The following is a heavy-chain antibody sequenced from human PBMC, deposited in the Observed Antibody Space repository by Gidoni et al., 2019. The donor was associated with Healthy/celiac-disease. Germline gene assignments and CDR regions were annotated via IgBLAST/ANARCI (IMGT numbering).Heavy chain of an antibody. CDR2: IYYSGST. CDR3: ARGGLVGATGGFGYYYYGMDV. Sequence: QVQLQESGPGLVKPSQTLSLTCTVSGGSISSGDYYWSWIRQPPGKGLEWIGYIYYSGSTYYNPSLKSRVTISVDTSKNQFSLKLSSVTAADTAVYYCARGGLVGATGGFGYYYYGMDVWGQGTTVTVSS. V-gene: IGHV4-30-4*01. CDR1: GGSISSGDYY. J-gene: IGHJ6*02. D-gene: IGHD1-26*01.